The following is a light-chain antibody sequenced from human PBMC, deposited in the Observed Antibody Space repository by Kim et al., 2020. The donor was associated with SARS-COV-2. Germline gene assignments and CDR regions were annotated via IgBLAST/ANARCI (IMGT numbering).Light chain of an antibody. CDR2: GAS. V-gene: IGKV3-20*01. CDR3: QQYGTLPYT. J-gene: IGKJ2*01. CDR1: QSVNSRY. Sequence: LSPGERATLSCRASQSVNSRYLAWYQVKPGQAPRLLIFGASSWATGVPDRFRGSGSGTDFTLTISSLEPEDFAVYYCQQYGTLPYTFGQGTKLEIK.